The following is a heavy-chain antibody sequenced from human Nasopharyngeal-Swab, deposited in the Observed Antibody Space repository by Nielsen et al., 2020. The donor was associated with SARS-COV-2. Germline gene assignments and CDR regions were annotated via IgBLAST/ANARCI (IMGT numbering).Heavy chain of an antibody. CDR2: IHYTGSD. V-gene: IGHV4-31*03. D-gene: IGHD1-14*01. CDR3: AREVIAEPDSDGFDI. Sequence: SETLSLTCNVSGGSISGDYYWSWIRQHPGKGLEWIGYIHYTGSDYYNPSLETRVTISVDTSKNQFSLELSSVTAADTAVYYCAREVIAEPDSDGFDIWGQGTMVTVSS. J-gene: IGHJ3*02. CDR1: GGSISGDYY.